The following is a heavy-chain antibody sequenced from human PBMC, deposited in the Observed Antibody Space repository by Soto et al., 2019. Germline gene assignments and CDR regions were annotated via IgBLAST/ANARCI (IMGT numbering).Heavy chain of an antibody. J-gene: IGHJ6*02. CDR3: ARTVAGTYYYGMDV. CDR1: GGSLSRYY. D-gene: IGHD6-19*01. V-gene: IGHV4-34*01. Sequence: SETLSLTCAPYGGSLSRYYWSWIRQPPGKGLEWIGEINHSGSTNYNPSLKSRVTISVDTSKNQFSLKLSSVTAADTAVYYCARTVAGTYYYGMDVWGQGTTVTVSS. CDR2: INHSGST.